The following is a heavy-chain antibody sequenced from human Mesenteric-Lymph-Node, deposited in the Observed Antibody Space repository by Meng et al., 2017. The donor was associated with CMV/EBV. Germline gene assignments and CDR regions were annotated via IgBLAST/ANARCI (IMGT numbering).Heavy chain of an antibody. D-gene: IGHD1-14*01. CDR1: GFSLSTSGVG. Sequence: QTLTLTGTFSGFSLSTSGVGVGWIRQPPGKALEWLALIYWNDDKRYSPSLKSRLTITKDTSKNQVVLTMTNMDPVDTATYYCAHSRHRKISGLTFDPWGQGTLVTVSS. V-gene: IGHV2-5*01. CDR3: AHSRHRKISGLTFDP. CDR2: IYWNDDK. J-gene: IGHJ5*02.